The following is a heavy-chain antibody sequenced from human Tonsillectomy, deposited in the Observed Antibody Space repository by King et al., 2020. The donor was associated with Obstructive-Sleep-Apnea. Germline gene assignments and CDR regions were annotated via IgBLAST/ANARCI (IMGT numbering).Heavy chain of an antibody. D-gene: IGHD5-18*01. CDR3: VRGGYTYDY. Sequence: VQLVESGGGLVQPGESLRLSCAVAGLTYSNHWMSWVRQAPGKGLEWVAKIKEDGSDKYYVDSVKGRFTISRDNAKNSLYLQMNSRRVEDTAMYYCVRGGYTYDYWGQEPWSSSPQ. V-gene: IGHV3-7*01. J-gene: IGHJ4*01. CDR2: IKEDGSDK. CDR1: GLTYSNHW.